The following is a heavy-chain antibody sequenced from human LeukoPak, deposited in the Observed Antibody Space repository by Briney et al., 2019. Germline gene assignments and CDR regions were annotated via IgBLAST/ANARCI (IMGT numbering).Heavy chain of an antibody. D-gene: IGHD5-18*01. CDR3: AKSGYSYGYTIAFDI. J-gene: IGHJ3*02. Sequence: SLRLSCAASGFTFDDYAMHWVRQAPGKGLEWVSGISWNSGSIGYADSVKGRFTISRDNSKNTLYLQMNSLRAEDTAVYYCAKSGYSYGYTIAFDIWGQGTMVTVSS. CDR1: GFTFDDYA. V-gene: IGHV3-9*01. CDR2: ISWNSGSI.